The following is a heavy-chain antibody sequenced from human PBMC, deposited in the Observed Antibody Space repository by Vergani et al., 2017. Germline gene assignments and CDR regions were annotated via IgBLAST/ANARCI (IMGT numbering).Heavy chain of an antibody. CDR3: ARHGSGSYGGNWFDP. Sequence: QVQLQQWGAGLLKPSETLSLTCTVSGGSISSYYWSWIRQPPGKGLEWIGYIYYSGSTNYNPSLKSRVTISVDTSKNQFSLKLSSVTAADTAVYYCARHGSGSYGGNWFDPWGQGTLVTVSS. D-gene: IGHD3-10*01. J-gene: IGHJ5*02. CDR1: GGSISSYY. V-gene: IGHV4-59*01. CDR2: IYYSGST.